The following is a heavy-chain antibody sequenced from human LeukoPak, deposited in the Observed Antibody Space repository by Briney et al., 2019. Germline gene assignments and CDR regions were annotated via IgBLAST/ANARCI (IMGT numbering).Heavy chain of an antibody. D-gene: IGHD5-18*01. J-gene: IGHJ4*02. Sequence: ASVKVSCKASGYTFTGYYMHWVRQAPGQGLEWMGWINPNSGGTNYAQKFQGRVTMTRDTSTSTAYMELSRLRSDDTAVYYCARDSGDTAMGAGGYWGQGTLVTVSS. CDR3: ARDSGDTAMGAGGY. CDR2: INPNSGGT. V-gene: IGHV1-2*02. CDR1: GYTFTGYY.